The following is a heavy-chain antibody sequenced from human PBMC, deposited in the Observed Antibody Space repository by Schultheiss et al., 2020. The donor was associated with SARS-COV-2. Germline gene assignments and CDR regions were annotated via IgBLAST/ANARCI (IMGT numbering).Heavy chain of an antibody. D-gene: IGHD3-10*01. Sequence: ASVKVSCKASGYTFTSYGISWVRQAPGQGLEWMGIINPSGGSTSYAQKFQGRVTMTRDTSTSTVYMELSSLRSEDTAVYYCARGRTIWFGEPRTYYFDYWGQGTLVTVSS. CDR3: ARGRTIWFGEPRTYYFDY. J-gene: IGHJ4*02. V-gene: IGHV1-46*01. CDR1: GYTFTSYG. CDR2: INPSGGST.